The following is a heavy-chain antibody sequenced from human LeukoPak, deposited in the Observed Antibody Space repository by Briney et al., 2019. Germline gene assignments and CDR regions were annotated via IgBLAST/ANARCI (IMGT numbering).Heavy chain of an antibody. J-gene: IGHJ3*02. CDR3: ARDLAHYDFWSLAFDI. CDR1: GGTFISYA. CDR2: IIPIFGTA. Sequence: GASVKVSCKASGGTFISYAVSWGRQAPGQWLEWMGGIIPIFGTANYAQKFQGRVTSTADESTSTAYMELSSLRSEDTAVYYCARDLAHYDFWSLAFDIWGQGTMVTVSS. V-gene: IGHV1-69*13. D-gene: IGHD3-3*01.